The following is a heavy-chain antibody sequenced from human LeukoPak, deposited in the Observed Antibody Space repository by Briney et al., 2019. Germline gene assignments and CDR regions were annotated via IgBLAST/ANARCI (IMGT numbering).Heavy chain of an antibody. CDR1: GFTFSSYA. CDR2: ISYDGSNK. Sequence: GRSLRLSCAASGFTFSSYAMHGVRQAPGKGLEWVAVISYDGSNKYYADSVKGRFTISRDNSKNTLYLQMNSLRAEDTAVYYCAREATTGLGAVAAATNYFDYWGQGTLVTVSS. J-gene: IGHJ4*02. D-gene: IGHD2-15*01. V-gene: IGHV3-30*04. CDR3: AREATTGLGAVAAATNYFDY.